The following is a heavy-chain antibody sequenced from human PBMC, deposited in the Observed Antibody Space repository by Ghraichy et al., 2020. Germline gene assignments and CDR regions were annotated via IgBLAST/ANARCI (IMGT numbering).Heavy chain of an antibody. CDR3: ARVEAMVRGGSLDY. Sequence: SETLSLTCAVYGGSFSGYYWSWIRQPPGKGLEWIGEINHSGSTNYNPSLTSRVTISVDTSKNQFSLNLSSVTAADTAVYYCARVEAMVRGGSLDYWGQGTLVTVSS. CDR2: INHSGST. V-gene: IGHV4-34*01. CDR1: GGSFSGYY. J-gene: IGHJ4*02. D-gene: IGHD3-10*01.